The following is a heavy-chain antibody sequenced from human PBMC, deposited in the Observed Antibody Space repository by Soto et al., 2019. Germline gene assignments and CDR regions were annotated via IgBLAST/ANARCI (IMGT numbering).Heavy chain of an antibody. D-gene: IGHD2-15*01. J-gene: IGHJ6*02. Sequence: SETLSLTCTVSGGSISSSSYYWGWIRQPPGKGLEWIGSIYYSGSTYYNPSLKSRVTISVDTSKNQFSLKLSSVTAADTAVYYCARDYCSSSSCNYYYGMDVWGQGTTVTVSS. CDR1: GGSISSSSYY. CDR2: IYYSGST. V-gene: IGHV4-39*07. CDR3: ARDYCSSSSCNYYYGMDV.